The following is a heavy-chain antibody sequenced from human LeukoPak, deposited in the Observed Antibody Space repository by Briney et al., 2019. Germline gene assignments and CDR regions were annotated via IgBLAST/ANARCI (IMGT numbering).Heavy chain of an antibody. J-gene: IGHJ4*02. CDR2: IYYSGST. D-gene: IGHD3-16*01. V-gene: IGHV4-39*01. CDR1: GGSISSSSYY. Sequence: PSETLSLTCTVSGGSISSSSYYWGWLCQPPGKGLEWIGTIYYSGSTYYDPSLKSRVTISVDTSKNQFSLKLSSVTAADTAVYYCARLDSIHLITYWGQGTLVTVSS. CDR3: ARLDSIHLITY.